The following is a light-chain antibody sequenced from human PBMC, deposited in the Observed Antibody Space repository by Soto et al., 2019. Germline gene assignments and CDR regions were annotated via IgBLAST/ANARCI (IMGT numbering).Light chain of an antibody. V-gene: IGKV3-20*01. CDR3: QQYGSAPRS. J-gene: IGKJ1*01. CDR1: QSVSSTY. CDR2: GAS. Sequence: EIVLTQSPGTLSLSPGARATLSCRASQSVSSTYLAWYQHKLGQAPRLLIYGASSKASGIPDRFSGSGSGTDFTLTISSLEPEDFAVYYCQQYGSAPRSFGQGTKVEGK.